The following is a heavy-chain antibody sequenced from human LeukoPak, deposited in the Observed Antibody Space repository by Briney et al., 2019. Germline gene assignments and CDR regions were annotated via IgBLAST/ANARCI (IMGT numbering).Heavy chain of an antibody. Sequence: PGRSLRLSCAASGFTFDDYAMHWVRQAPGKGLEWVSGISWNSGSIGYADSVKGRFTISRDNSKNTLYLQMGSLRAEDMAVYYCARVGDIDAFDIWGQGTMVTVSS. J-gene: IGHJ3*02. CDR1: GFTFDDYA. CDR3: ARVGDIDAFDI. D-gene: IGHD4-17*01. CDR2: ISWNSGSI. V-gene: IGHV3-9*03.